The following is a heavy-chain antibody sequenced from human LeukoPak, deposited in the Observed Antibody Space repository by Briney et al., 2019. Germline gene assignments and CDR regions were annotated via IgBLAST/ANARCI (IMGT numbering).Heavy chain of an antibody. CDR3: ARDPTYYYDSSGYRYGFDP. CDR1: GGTFSSYA. V-gene: IGHV1-69*05. D-gene: IGHD3-22*01. Sequence: SVKVSCKASGGTFSSYAISWVRQAPGQGLEWMGGIIPIFGTANYAQKFQGRVTITTDESTSTAYMELSSLRSEDTAVYYRARDPTYYYDSSGYRYGFDPWGQGTLVTVSS. J-gene: IGHJ5*02. CDR2: IIPIFGTA.